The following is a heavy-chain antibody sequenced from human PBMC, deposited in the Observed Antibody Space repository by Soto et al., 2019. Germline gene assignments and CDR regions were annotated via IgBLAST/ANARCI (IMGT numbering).Heavy chain of an antibody. J-gene: IGHJ5*02. V-gene: IGHV3-53*01. CDR3: ARDQKRWFDP. Sequence: PGGSLRLSYAASGFTVSSNYMSWVRQAPGKGLEWVSVIYSGGSTYYADSVKGRFTISRDNSKNTLYLQMNSLRAEDTAVYYCARDQKRWFDPWGQGTLVTVSS. CDR2: IYSGGST. CDR1: GFTVSSNY.